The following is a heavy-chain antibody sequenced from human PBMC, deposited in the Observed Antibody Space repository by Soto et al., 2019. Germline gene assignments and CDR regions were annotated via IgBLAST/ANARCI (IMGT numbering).Heavy chain of an antibody. J-gene: IGHJ6*02. Sequence: GGSLRLSCAASGFTFSGSAMHWVRQASGKGLEWVGRIRSKANSYATAYAASVKGRFTISRDDSKNTAYLQMNSLKTEDTAVYYCTSNFDFWSYLLYYYVMDVWGQGTTVTVSS. CDR2: IRSKANSYAT. CDR3: TSNFDFWSYLLYYYVMDV. CDR1: GFTFSGSA. D-gene: IGHD3-3*01. V-gene: IGHV3-73*01.